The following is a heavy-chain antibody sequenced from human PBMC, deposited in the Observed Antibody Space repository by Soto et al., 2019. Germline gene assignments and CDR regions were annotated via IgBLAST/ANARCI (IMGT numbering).Heavy chain of an antibody. Sequence: TGGSLRLSCAASWCTCGDYGGSWIRQAPGKGLEWVSYISSSGSTIYYADSVKGRFTISRDNAKNSLYLQMDSLRAEDTAVYYCARENWGILTRHAGTCSDPWRQRTLVPVPP. CDR2: ISSSGSTI. J-gene: IGHJ5*02. CDR1: WCTCGDYG. V-gene: IGHV3-11*01. D-gene: IGHD3-9*01. CDR3: ARENWGILTRHAGTCSDP.